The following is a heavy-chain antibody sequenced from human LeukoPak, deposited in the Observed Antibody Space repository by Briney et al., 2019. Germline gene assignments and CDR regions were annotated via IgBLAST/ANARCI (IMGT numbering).Heavy chain of an antibody. D-gene: IGHD3-22*01. CDR2: INTSGGST. CDR1: GYSFTSYY. V-gene: IGHV1-46*01. Sequence: EASVKVSCKASGYSFTSYYMHWVRQAPGQGLEWMGIINTSGGSTSYAQKFQGRVTMTRDTSTSTVYMEMSSLRSDDTAVYYCARDNLGGYYYDSSGYMAVDYWGQGTLVTVSS. J-gene: IGHJ4*02. CDR3: ARDNLGGYYYDSSGYMAVDY.